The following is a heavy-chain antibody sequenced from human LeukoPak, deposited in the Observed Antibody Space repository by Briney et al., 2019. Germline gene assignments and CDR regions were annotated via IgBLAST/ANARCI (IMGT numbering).Heavy chain of an antibody. CDR1: GYTFTDYY. CDR3: ARANALYCTSTSCLFDY. J-gene: IGHJ4*02. Sequence: ASVKVSCKASGYTFTDYYIHWVRQAPGQGLEWMAWINPNSGGTYYAQNFHDRITLTRDTSISTAYMELSRLRSDDTAIYYCARANALYCTSTSCLFDYWGQGTLVTVSS. V-gene: IGHV1-2*02. CDR2: INPNSGGT. D-gene: IGHD2-2*01.